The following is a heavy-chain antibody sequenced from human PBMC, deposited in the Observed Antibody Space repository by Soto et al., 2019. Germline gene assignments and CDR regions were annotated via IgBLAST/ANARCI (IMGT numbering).Heavy chain of an antibody. J-gene: IGHJ4*02. CDR1: GGSVSSGSYY. CDR2: IYYSGST. V-gene: IGHV4-61*01. D-gene: IGHD6-6*01. Sequence: SETLSLTCTVSGGSVSSGSYYWSWIRQPPGKGLEWIGYIYYSGSTNYNPSLKSRVTISVDTSKNQFSLKLSSVTAADTAVYHCAGSSASSSDYWGQGTLVTVSS. CDR3: AGSSASSSDY.